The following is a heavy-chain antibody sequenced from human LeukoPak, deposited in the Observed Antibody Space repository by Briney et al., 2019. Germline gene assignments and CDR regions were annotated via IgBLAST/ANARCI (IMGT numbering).Heavy chain of an antibody. CDR3: AKVSTDIVVVSAAIFDS. Sequence: GGSLRLSCAASGFTFSSYEMNWVRQAPGKGLEWVSYISSSGSTIYYADSVKGRFTISRDNAKNSLYLQMNSLRAEDTAVYYCAKVSTDIVVVSAAIFDSWGQGTQVTVSS. V-gene: IGHV3-48*03. D-gene: IGHD2-2*01. J-gene: IGHJ4*02. CDR2: ISSSGSTI. CDR1: GFTFSSYE.